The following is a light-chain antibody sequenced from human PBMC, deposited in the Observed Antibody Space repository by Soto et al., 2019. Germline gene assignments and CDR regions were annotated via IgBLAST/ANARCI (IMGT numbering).Light chain of an antibody. CDR3: QQYDSYSGT. CDR1: QRISSW. Sequence: DIQMTQSPSSLSASVGDRVTITCRASQRISSWLAWYQQKPGKAPRLLIYDASSLESGVPSRFSGGGSGTEFTLTISSLQPDDFAAYYYQQYDSYSGTFGQGTKVDIK. J-gene: IGKJ1*01. V-gene: IGKV1-5*01. CDR2: DAS.